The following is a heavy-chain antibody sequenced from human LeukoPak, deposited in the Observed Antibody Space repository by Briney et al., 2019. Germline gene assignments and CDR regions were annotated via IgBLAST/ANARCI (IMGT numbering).Heavy chain of an antibody. CDR1: GFSFSSYG. V-gene: IGHV3-33*06. Sequence: GRSLRLSCAASGFSFSSYGMHWVRQAPGKGLEWVAVIWYDGSIKYYGDSVKGRFTISGDNSKNTLYLQMNSLSAEDTAVYYCAKSRGYYYEKSGPADYWGQGTLVTVSS. D-gene: IGHD3-22*01. J-gene: IGHJ4*02. CDR3: AKSRGYYYEKSGPADY. CDR2: IWYDGSIK.